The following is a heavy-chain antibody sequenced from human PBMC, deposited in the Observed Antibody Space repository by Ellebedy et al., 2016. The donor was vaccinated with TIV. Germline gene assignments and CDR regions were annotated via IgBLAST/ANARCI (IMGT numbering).Heavy chain of an antibody. D-gene: IGHD4-23*01. V-gene: IGHV4-34*01. CDR3: ARGGGNFAPYNWFDP. J-gene: IGHJ5*02. CDR2: INHSGST. Sequence: SETLSLTXAVYGGSFSGYYWSWIRQPPGKGLEWIGEINHSGSTNYNPSLKSRVTISVDTSKNQFSLKLSSVTAADTAVYYCARGGGNFAPYNWFDPWGQGTLVTVSS. CDR1: GGSFSGYY.